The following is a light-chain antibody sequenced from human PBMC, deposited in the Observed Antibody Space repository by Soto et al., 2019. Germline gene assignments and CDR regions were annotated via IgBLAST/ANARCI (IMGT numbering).Light chain of an antibody. V-gene: IGKV1-5*03. CDR1: QSISTS. CDR2: MTS. Sequence: DIQMTQSPSTLSASVGDRVTITCRASQSISTSLAWYQQKPGKAPKVLIYMTSSLESGVPSRFSGSGSGTEFTLTISSLQPDDFATYYCQHCDSYWTFDQGTKVEIK. CDR3: QHCDSYWT. J-gene: IGKJ1*01.